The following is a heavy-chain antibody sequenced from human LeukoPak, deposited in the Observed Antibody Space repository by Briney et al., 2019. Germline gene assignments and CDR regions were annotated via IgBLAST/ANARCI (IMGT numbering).Heavy chain of an antibody. CDR3: ARVPIGY. CDR2: INHSGST. J-gene: IGHJ4*02. CDR1: GGSISSGGYS. V-gene: IGHV4-30-2*01. Sequence: SETLSLTCAVSGGSISSGGYSWSWIRQPPGKGLEWIGYINHSGSTNYNPSLKSRVTISVDTSKNQFSLKLSSVTAADTAVYYCARVPIGYWGQGTLVTVSS.